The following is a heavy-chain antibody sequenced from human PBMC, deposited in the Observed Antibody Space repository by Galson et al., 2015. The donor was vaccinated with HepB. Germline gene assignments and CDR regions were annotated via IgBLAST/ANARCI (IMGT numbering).Heavy chain of an antibody. CDR1: TLILTNYA. CDR3: AKNYGDYVYDPFDL. CDR2: VSANGAPT. V-gene: IGHV3-23*01. Sequence: SLRLSCAASTLILTNYAMTWVRQAPGKGLEWVSVVSANGAPTHYADSVRGRFTIFRDNSKNTLYLKRSSLRLEDTAVYFCAKNYGDYVYDPFDLWGQGTLVTVSS. D-gene: IGHD4-17*01. J-gene: IGHJ4*02.